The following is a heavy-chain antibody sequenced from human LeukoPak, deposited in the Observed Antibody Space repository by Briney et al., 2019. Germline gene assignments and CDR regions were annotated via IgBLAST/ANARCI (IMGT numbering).Heavy chain of an antibody. CDR3: ARGYCSGGTCYSGIDY. Sequence: GGSLRLSCAASGFTFSSYWMTWVRQAQGQGLERVANINQDGSLKNYVDSVKGRFSISRDNAKNSLYLQVNSLRGEDTAVYYCARGYCSGGTCYSGIDYWGQGTLVTVSS. D-gene: IGHD2-15*01. J-gene: IGHJ4*02. V-gene: IGHV3-7*04. CDR1: GFTFSSYW. CDR2: INQDGSLK.